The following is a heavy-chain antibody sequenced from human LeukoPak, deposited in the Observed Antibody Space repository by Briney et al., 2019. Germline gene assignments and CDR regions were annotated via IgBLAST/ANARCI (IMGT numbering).Heavy chain of an antibody. J-gene: IGHJ4*02. CDR3: AKKRG. CDR1: GFAFSSYA. V-gene: IGHV3-23*01. CDR2: ITPSSGSA. Sequence: GGSLRLSCAASGFAFSSYALTWVGQAQGKGLEWVSGITPSSGSAYYADSVKGRFTISRDNSKNTLYLQMNSLRAEDTAVYYCAKKRGWGQGTLVTVSS.